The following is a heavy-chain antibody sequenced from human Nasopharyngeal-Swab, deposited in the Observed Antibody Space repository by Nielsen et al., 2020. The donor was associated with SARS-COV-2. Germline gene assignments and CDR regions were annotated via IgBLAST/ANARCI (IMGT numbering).Heavy chain of an antibody. J-gene: IGHJ4*02. D-gene: IGHD6-13*01. CDR3: ASDSSSWYAYFDY. Sequence: GGSLRLSCAASGFTFDDYAMPWVRQAPGKGLEWVPGISWNSGSIGYADSVKGRFTISRDNAKNSLYLQMNSLRAEDTALYYCASDSSSWYAYFDYWGQGTLVTVSS. CDR2: ISWNSGSI. V-gene: IGHV3-9*01. CDR1: GFTFDDYA.